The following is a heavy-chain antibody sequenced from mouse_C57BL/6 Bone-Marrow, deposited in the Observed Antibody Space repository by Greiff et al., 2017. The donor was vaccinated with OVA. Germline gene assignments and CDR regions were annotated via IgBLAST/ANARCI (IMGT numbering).Heavy chain of an antibody. CDR3: ARDQSSRQPYFDY. CDR2: IYPRSGNT. D-gene: IGHD3-2*01. J-gene: IGHJ2*01. Sequence: QVQLKESGAELARPGASVKLSCKASGYTFTSYGISWVKQRTGQGLEWIGEIYPRSGNTYYNEKFKGKATLTADKSSSTAYMELRSLTSEDSAVYFCARDQSSRQPYFDYWGQGTTLTVSS. CDR1: GYTFTSYG. V-gene: IGHV1-81*01.